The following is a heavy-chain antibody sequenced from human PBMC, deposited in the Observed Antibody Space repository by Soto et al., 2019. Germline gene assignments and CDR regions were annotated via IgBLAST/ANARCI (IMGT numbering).Heavy chain of an antibody. CDR1: GFTFSSYG. CDR3: ARQSGERGYFDY. Sequence: QVQLVESGGGVVQPGRSLRLSCAASGFTFSSYGMPWVRQAPGKGLEWVAVIWDDGSNKYYADSVKGRFTISRDNSKNTLYLQMNSLRAEDTGVYYCARQSGERGYFDYWGQGTLVTVSS. D-gene: IGHD3-10*01. J-gene: IGHJ4*02. CDR2: IWDDGSNK. V-gene: IGHV3-33*01.